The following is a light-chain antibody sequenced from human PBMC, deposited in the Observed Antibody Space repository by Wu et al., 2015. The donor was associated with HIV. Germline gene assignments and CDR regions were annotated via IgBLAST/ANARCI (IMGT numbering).Light chain of an antibody. Sequence: SLSASTGDKVTITCRASQDIGIYLGWYQQKSGRAPKLLIYGASTLESGVPSRFTGSGSGTHFSLTITCLQSEDFATYYCQQYNTFPFTFGGGTKVDVK. CDR3: QQYNTFPFT. V-gene: IGKV1-8*01. J-gene: IGKJ4*01. CDR2: GAS. CDR1: QDIGIY.